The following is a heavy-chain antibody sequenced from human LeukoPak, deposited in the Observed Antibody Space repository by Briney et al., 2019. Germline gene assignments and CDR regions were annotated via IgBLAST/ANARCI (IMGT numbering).Heavy chain of an antibody. CDR2: IYYSGST. CDR3: ARDLGCSSTSCYYPDV. CDR1: GGSISSSSYY. Sequence: PSETLSLTCTVSGGSISSSSYYWSWIRQPPGKGLEWIGYIYYSGSTNYNPSLKSRVAISVDTSKNQFSLKLSSVTAADTAVYYCARDLGCSSTSCYYPDVWGQGTTVTVSS. V-gene: IGHV4-61*01. J-gene: IGHJ6*02. D-gene: IGHD2-2*01.